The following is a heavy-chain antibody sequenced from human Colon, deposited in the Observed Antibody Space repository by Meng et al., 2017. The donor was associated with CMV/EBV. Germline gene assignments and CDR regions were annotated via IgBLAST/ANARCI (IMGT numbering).Heavy chain of an antibody. J-gene: IGHJ6*02. Sequence: GSLRLSCTASGFTLSRYGMHWVRQAPGKGLEWIASIYHPGSTYYNPSLKSRTTISFDTSKNLFSLKVTSMTAADTAVYYCASERVVDLPQHYSEMDVWGPGTTVTVSS. V-gene: IGHV4-38-2*02. D-gene: IGHD2-21*01. CDR2: IYHPGST. CDR3: ASERVVDLPQHYSEMDV. CDR1: GFTLSRYG.